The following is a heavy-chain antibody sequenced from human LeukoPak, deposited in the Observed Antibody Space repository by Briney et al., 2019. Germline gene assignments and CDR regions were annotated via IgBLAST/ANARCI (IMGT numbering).Heavy chain of an antibody. CDR1: GGSISSYY. J-gene: IGHJ5*02. CDR2: IYYSGST. V-gene: IGHV4-59*01. CDR3: ARENYDILTGYYYWFDP. D-gene: IGHD3-9*01. Sequence: SETLSLTCTVSGGSISSYYWSWIRQPPGKGLEWIGYIYYSGSTNYNPSLKSRVTISVDTSKNQFSLKLSPVTAADTAVYYCARENYDILTGYYYWFDPWGQGTLVTVSS.